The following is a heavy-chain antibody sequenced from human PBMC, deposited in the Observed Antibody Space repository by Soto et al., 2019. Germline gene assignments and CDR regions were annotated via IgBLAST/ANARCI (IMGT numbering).Heavy chain of an antibody. V-gene: IGHV1-46*01. CDR1: GYTFTSYY. Sequence: QVQLVQSGAEVKKPGASVKVSCKASGYTFTSYYMHWVRQAPGQGLEWMGIINPSGGSTSYAQKFRDRGTMARDPSTSTVYMEPSSLRSEDTAVYYCASHHSTRVVVAATLQDYYDYGMDVWGQGTTVTVSS. CDR3: ASHHSTRVVVAATLQDYYDYGMDV. D-gene: IGHD2-15*01. CDR2: INPSGGST. J-gene: IGHJ6*02.